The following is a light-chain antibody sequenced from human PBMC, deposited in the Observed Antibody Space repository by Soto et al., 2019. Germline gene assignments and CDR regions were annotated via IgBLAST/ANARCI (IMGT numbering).Light chain of an antibody. CDR1: QSISSS. J-gene: IGKJ1*01. V-gene: IGKV1-5*03. CDR2: MAS. CDR3: QQYNSYSPWT. Sequence: DIQMTQSPSTLSASVGNRITITCRASQSISSSLAWYQQKPGKAPKLLIYMASNLQSGVPSRFGGGGSGTEFTLTISGLQPDDFATYYCQQYNSYSPWTFGPGTKVDIK.